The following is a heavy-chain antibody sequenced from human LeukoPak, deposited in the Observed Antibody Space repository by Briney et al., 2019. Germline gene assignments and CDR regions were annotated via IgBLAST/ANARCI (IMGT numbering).Heavy chain of an antibody. CDR2: ISSSTSNI. V-gene: IGHV3-21*01. J-gene: IGHJ6*02. Sequence: PGGSLRLSCAASGFTFSGYYMNWVRQAPGKGLEWVSTISSSTSNIYYADSVKGRFAISRDNSKNTLYLQMNSLRAEDTAVYYCAKDRSSSWYEGPFNGMDVWGQGTTVTVSS. D-gene: IGHD6-13*01. CDR1: GFTFSGYY. CDR3: AKDRSSSWYEGPFNGMDV.